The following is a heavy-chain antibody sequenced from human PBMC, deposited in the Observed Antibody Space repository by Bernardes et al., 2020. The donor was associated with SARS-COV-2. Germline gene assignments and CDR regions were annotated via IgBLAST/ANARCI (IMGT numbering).Heavy chain of an antibody. J-gene: IGHJ4*02. Sequence: GGSLRLSCAASGFTFSSYWMHWVRQAPGKGLVWVSRINSDGSSTSYADSVKGRFTISRDNAKNTLYLQMNSLRAEDTAVYYCARDRCKGGGDCYLFDYWGQGTLVTVSS. D-gene: IGHD2-21*02. CDR2: INSDGSST. CDR3: ARDRCKGGGDCYLFDY. V-gene: IGHV3-74*01. CDR1: GFTFSSYW.